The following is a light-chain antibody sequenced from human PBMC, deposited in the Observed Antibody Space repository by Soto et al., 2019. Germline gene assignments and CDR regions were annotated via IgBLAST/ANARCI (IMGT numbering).Light chain of an antibody. Sequence: QSALTQPASVSGSPGQSITISCTGTSSDVGAYNYVSWYQQHPGTAPKLMIYDVSNRPSGISNRFSGSKSGNTASLTISGVQAEDEADYYCSSYTRSTLVFGGGTKLTVL. V-gene: IGLV2-14*03. CDR3: SSYTRSTLV. J-gene: IGLJ2*01. CDR1: SSDVGAYNY. CDR2: DVS.